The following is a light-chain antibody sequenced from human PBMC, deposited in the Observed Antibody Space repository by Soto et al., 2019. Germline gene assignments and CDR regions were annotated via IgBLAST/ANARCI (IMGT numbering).Light chain of an antibody. V-gene: IGKV3-11*01. CDR1: ESGDFH. Sequence: VLKQTPSTLNMSPGKSATLYCRASESGDFHLAWYQQKPGQAPRLLIYDASVRATGTPARFSGSGSGTAFTLTISSLEPDDFALYYCQQRRTWPTFGQGTRLEI. CDR2: DAS. J-gene: IGKJ5*01. CDR3: QQRRTWPT.